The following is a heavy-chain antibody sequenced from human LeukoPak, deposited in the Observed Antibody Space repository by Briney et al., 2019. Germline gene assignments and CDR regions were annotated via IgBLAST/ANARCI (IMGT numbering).Heavy chain of an antibody. CDR2: INTNTGNP. Sequence: ASATVSCTASGYTFTSYAMNWVRQAPGPGLEWMGWINTNTGNPTYAQGFTGRFVFSLDTSVSTAYLQISSLKAEDTAVYYCATPSHYDSSGSGAFDIWGQGTMVTVSS. CDR1: GYTFTSYA. CDR3: ATPSHYDSSGSGAFDI. J-gene: IGHJ3*02. V-gene: IGHV7-4-1*02. D-gene: IGHD3-22*01.